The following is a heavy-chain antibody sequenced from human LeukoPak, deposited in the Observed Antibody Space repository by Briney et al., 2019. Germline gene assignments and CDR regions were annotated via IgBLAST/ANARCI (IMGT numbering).Heavy chain of an antibody. V-gene: IGHV4-59*01. J-gene: IGHJ3*02. CDR3: ARAPQSVGAFDI. Sequence: PSETLSLTCTVSGGSISSYYWSWIRQPPGKGLEWIGYIYYSGSTNYNPSLKSRVTISVDTSKNQFSLKLSSVTAADTAVYYCARAPQSVGAFDIWGQGTMVTVSS. CDR2: IYYSGST. CDR1: GGSISSYY.